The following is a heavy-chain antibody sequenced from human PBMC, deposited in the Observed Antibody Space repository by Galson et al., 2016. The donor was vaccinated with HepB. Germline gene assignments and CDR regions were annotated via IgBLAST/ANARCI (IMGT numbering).Heavy chain of an antibody. Sequence: SVKVSCKVSGYTSSNRHLHWVRQAPGQALEWMGWIAPFNGNTNYAQRFQDRVTITWDRSMRTAYMELSSLRFEDTAMYFCAQGTETSGSRLENWGQGTLVTVSS. J-gene: IGHJ4*02. CDR3: AQGTETSGSRLEN. CDR1: GYTSSNRH. CDR2: IAPFNGNT. V-gene: IGHV1-45*02. D-gene: IGHD3-22*01.